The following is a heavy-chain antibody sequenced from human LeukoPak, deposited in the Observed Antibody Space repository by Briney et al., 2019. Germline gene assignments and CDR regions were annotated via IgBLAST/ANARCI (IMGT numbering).Heavy chain of an antibody. CDR1: GYTFTNYW. D-gene: IGHD5-24*01. J-gene: IGHJ4*02. CDR2: LYPGDSES. CDR3: ARASRDGYNQNFDY. V-gene: IGHV5-51*01. Sequence: GESLKISCKGSGYTFTNYWIAWVRQMPGKGLEWMGILYPGDSESRYSPSSQGQVTISADRSISTAYLHWSSLKVSDTAMYYCARASRDGYNQNFDYWGQGTLVTVSS.